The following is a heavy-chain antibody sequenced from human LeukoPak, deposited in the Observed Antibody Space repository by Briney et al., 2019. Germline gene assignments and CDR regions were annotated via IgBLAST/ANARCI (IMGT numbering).Heavy chain of an antibody. CDR2: INPSGGST. D-gene: IGHD6-19*01. V-gene: IGHV1-46*01. J-gene: IGHJ6*03. Sequence: ASVKVSCKASGYTFTSYYMHWVRQAPGQGLEWMGIINPSGGSTSYAQKFQGRVTMTRDMSTSTVYMELSSLRSEDTAVYYCARDAAEGIAVAGTPHYYYYYMDVWGKGTTVTVSS. CDR3: ARDAAEGIAVAGTPHYYYYYMDV. CDR1: GYTFTSYY.